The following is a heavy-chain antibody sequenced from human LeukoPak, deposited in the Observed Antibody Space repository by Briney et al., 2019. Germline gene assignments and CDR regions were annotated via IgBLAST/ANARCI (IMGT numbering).Heavy chain of an antibody. CDR1: GFTLTWHV. V-gene: IGHV3-64*04. J-gene: IGHJ4*02. CDR3: AKSVVVITFRFDN. Sequence: PGGSLRLSCAASGFTLTWHVMHWVRQAPGKALEYVSFIHHNGEMTSYAESVRGRFTVSRDNSKNMVYLQMNSLRADDTAVYYCAKSVVVITFRFDNWGQGALVTVSS. CDR2: IHHNGEMT. D-gene: IGHD2-15*01.